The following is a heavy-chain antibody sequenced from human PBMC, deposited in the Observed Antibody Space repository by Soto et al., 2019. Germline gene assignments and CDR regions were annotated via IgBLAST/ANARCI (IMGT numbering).Heavy chain of an antibody. Sequence: QVQLQQWGAGLLKPSETLSLTCAVYGGSFSGYYWSWIRQPPGKGLEWIGEINHSGSTNYNPSLKSRVTISVDTSKNQFSLKLSSVTAADTAVYYCARGKVVVVPAAMRWFDPWGQGTLVTVSS. CDR2: INHSGST. CDR3: ARGKVVVVPAAMRWFDP. J-gene: IGHJ5*02. CDR1: GGSFSGYY. V-gene: IGHV4-34*01. D-gene: IGHD2-2*01.